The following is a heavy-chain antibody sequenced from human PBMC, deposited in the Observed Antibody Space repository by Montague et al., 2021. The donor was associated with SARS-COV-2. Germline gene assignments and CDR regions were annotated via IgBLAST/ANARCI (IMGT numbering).Heavy chain of an antibody. CDR2: IHSGGSST. Sequence: SLRLSCAASGFTFSNYAMSWVRQAPGRGLEWVSVIHSGGSSTYYADSVKGRFTISRDNSKNTLYLQMNSLRAEDTAVYYCAKDPHYDFWSGYYLDYWGQGTLVTVSS. V-gene: IGHV3-23*03. D-gene: IGHD3-3*01. CDR1: GFTFSNYA. J-gene: IGHJ4*02. CDR3: AKDPHYDFWSGYYLDY.